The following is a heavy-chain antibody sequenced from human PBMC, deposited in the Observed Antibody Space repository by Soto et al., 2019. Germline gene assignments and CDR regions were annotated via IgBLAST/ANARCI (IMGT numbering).Heavy chain of an antibody. CDR3: ARDWSRYYDSSGLMWFY. D-gene: IGHD3-22*01. CDR2: ISAHNGDT. CDR1: GYTFTSYG. J-gene: IGHJ4*02. Sequence: GASVKVSCKASGYTFTSYGISWVRQAPGQGLEWVGWISAHNGDTRYAQNLQGRITMTTDTFTNTAYMELTSLTSDDTAVYYCARDWSRYYDSSGLMWFYWGQGPLVTV. V-gene: IGHV1-18*01.